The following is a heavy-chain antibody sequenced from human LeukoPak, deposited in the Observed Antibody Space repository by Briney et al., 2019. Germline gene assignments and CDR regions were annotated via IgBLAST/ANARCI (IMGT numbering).Heavy chain of an antibody. J-gene: IGHJ4*02. CDR1: GYTFTSYG. Sequence: ASVKVSYKASGYTFTSYGISWVRQAPGQGPEWMGWISAYNGNTNYAQKLQGRVTITTDTSTSTAYMELRSLRSDDTAVYYCARETAYDSSGDAVDYWGQGTLVTVSS. D-gene: IGHD3-22*01. CDR2: ISAYNGNT. CDR3: ARETAYDSSGDAVDY. V-gene: IGHV1-18*01.